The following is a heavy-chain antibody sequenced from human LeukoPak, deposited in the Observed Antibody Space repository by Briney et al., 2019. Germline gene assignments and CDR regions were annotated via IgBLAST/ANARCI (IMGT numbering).Heavy chain of an antibody. V-gene: IGHV4-34*01. D-gene: IGHD1-26*01. CDR1: GGSFSGYY. CDR2: INHSGST. J-gene: IGHJ3*02. Sequence: SETLSLTCAVYGGSFSGYYWSWIRQPPGKGLEWIGEINHSGSTNYNPSLKSRVTISVDTSKNQFSLKLSSVTAADTAVYYCARGMGATFTYAFDIWGQGTMVTVSS. CDR3: ARGMGATFTYAFDI.